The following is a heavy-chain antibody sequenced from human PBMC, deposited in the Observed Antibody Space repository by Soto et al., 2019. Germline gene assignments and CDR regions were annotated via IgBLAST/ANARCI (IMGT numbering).Heavy chain of an antibody. CDR1: GGFMISYY. D-gene: IGHD1-26*01. CDR2: IYYSGTT. V-gene: IGHV4-59*08. CDR3: ARLGGSYAVPHFDY. Sequence: PEETLSLTCTVSGGFMISYYWSWIRQPPGRGLEWIGFIYYSGTTTNYNPSLKSRVTLSVDTSKNQFSLKLSSVTAADTAVYYCARLGGSYAVPHFDYWGQGTQVTVSS. J-gene: IGHJ4*02.